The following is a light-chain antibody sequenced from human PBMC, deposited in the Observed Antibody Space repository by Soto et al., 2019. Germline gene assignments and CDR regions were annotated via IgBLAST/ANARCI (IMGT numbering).Light chain of an antibody. CDR1: QSVSSSY. J-gene: IGKJ1*01. CDR2: GAS. V-gene: IGKV3-20*01. Sequence: EIVLTQSPGTLSLSPGERATLSCRASQSVSSSYLAWYQQKHGQAPRLLIYGASTRATGIPDRFSGSGSGTDFTLTISRLQPEDFAVYYCQQYDSSPWTFGQGTKLEIK. CDR3: QQYDSSPWT.